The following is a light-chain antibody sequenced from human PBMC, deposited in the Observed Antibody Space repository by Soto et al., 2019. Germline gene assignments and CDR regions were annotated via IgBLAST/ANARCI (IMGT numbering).Light chain of an antibody. V-gene: IGKV2-30*01. CDR3: LQGTHWPIT. Sequence: DVVMTQSPLSLPVTLGQPASISCRSSQSLLYSNGYTYLHWFQQRPGQPPRRLIYEVSIRDSGVPDRFSGSGSGTDFTLKISSVEAEDVGLYYCLQGTHWPITFGQGTRLEIK. CDR2: EVS. J-gene: IGKJ5*01. CDR1: QSLLYSNGYTY.